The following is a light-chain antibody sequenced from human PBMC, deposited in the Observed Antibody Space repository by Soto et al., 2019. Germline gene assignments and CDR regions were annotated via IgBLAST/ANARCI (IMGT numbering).Light chain of an antibody. J-gene: IGKJ2*01. CDR2: DAS. Sequence: DIQMTQSPSSLSASVGDRVTITCRASQSISTSLCWLQQKPGRTPKLLISDASTLQSGVPSRFSGSGFGTDFTLTISSLQPEDFAAYYCLQTYTVPRTFGQGTNLDIK. V-gene: IGKV1-39*01. CDR1: QSISTS. CDR3: LQTYTVPRT.